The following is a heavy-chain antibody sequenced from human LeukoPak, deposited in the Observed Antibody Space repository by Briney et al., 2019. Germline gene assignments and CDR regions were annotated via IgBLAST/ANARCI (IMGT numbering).Heavy chain of an antibody. CDR3: ARQVIPYGDYDY. Sequence: ASVKVSCKASGYTFTSYGISWVRQAPGQGLEWMGWISAYSGNTNYAQKLQGRVTMTTDTSTSTAYMELRSLRSDDTAVYYCARQVIPYGDYDYWGQGTLVTVSS. V-gene: IGHV1-18*01. CDR2: ISAYSGNT. CDR1: GYTFTSYG. D-gene: IGHD4-17*01. J-gene: IGHJ4*02.